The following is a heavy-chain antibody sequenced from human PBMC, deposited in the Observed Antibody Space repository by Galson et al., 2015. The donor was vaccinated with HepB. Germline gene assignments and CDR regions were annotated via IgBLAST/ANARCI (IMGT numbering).Heavy chain of an antibody. V-gene: IGHV1-18*01. CDR1: GYTFTSYG. Sequence: SVKVSCKASGYTFTSYGISWVRQAPGQGLEWMGWISAYNGNTNYAQKLQGRVTMTTDTSTSTAYMELRSLRSDDTAVYYCARDSFRELLFGYYYYYMDVWGKGTTVTVSS. J-gene: IGHJ6*03. D-gene: IGHD3-10*01. CDR3: ARDSFRELLFGYYYYYMDV. CDR2: ISAYNGNT.